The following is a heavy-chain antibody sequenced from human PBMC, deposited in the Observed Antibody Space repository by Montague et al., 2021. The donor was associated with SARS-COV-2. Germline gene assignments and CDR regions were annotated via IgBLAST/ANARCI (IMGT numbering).Heavy chain of an antibody. Sequence: SETLSLTCTVSDGPISSYYWSWMRRPAGKGLEWIGRIYSSATEIINYSPFLSSRVTMSIDTSKKQFSLHLTSVTAADTAVYYCAGEVVTFDSWGNSFRAGYFGLWGQGTLVTVSS. CDR1: DGPISSYY. J-gene: IGHJ4*02. D-gene: IGHD3-3*01. V-gene: IGHV4-4*07. CDR2: IYSSATEII. CDR3: AGEVVTFDSWGNSFRAGYFGL.